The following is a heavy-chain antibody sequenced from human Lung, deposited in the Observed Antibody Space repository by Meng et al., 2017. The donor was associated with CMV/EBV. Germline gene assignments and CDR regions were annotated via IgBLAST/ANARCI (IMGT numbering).Heavy chain of an antibody. D-gene: IGHD3-3*01. Sequence: GEXXKISCEASGLTFSSYPMNWVRRAPGKGLEWVSTISPSGGTTYYADSDKGRFTVSRDNSKNTLYLEMTSLRAEDTAIYYCAKAPSRFLMLLIQGRGWGQGXLVTVSS. CDR1: GLTFSSYP. J-gene: IGHJ4*02. V-gene: IGHV3-23*01. CDR3: AKAPSRFLMLLIQGRG. CDR2: ISPSGGTT.